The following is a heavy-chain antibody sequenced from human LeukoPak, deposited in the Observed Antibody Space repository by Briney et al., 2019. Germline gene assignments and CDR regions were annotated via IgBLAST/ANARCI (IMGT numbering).Heavy chain of an antibody. CDR3: ARGVMAGTLDY. J-gene: IGHJ4*02. V-gene: IGHV1-69*01. Sequence: XWVRXAPGXGXEWMGGIIPIFGTANYAQKFQGRVTITADESTSTAYMELSSLRSEDTAVYYCARGVMAGTLDYWGQGTLVTVSS. CDR2: IIPIFGTA. D-gene: IGHD6-19*01.